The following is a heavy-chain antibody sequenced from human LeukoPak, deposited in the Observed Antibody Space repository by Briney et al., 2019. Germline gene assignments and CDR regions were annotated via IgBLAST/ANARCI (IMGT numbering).Heavy chain of an antibody. Sequence: SETLSLTCTVSGGSISSYYWSWIRQPAGKGLEWIGRIYTSGSTNYNPSLKSRVTMSVDTSKNQFSLKLSSVTAADTAVYYCVSTVTTYPLEDYWGQGTLVTVSS. CDR2: IYTSGST. V-gene: IGHV4-4*07. D-gene: IGHD4-11*01. CDR1: GGSISSYY. CDR3: VSTVTTYPLEDY. J-gene: IGHJ4*02.